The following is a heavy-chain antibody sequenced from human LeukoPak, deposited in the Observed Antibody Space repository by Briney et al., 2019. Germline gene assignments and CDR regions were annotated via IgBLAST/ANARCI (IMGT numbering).Heavy chain of an antibody. CDR1: GFTFSSYG. CDR2: IWYDGSNK. CDR3: ARSTGTTLIDYYYYMDV. J-gene: IGHJ6*03. D-gene: IGHD1-7*01. Sequence: GSLRLSCAASGFTFSSYGMHWVRQAPGKGLEWVAVIWYDGSNKYYADSVKGRFTISRDNSKNTLYLQMNGLRAEDTAVYYCARSTGTTLIDYYYYMDVWGKGTTVTVSS. V-gene: IGHV3-33*01.